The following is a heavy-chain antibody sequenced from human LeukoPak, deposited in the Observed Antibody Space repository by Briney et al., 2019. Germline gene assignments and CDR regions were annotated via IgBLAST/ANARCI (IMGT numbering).Heavy chain of an antibody. V-gene: IGHV2-5*01. Sequence: ESGPTLVKPTQTLTLTCTFSGFSLSTRGMYVCWIRQPPGKALEWLALIYWNDDKRYSPSLKSRLTITKDTSKNQVVLTMTNMDPVDTASYYCAHRNSDYRAFDIWGQGTMVTVSS. CDR1: GFSLSTRGMY. CDR2: IYWNDDK. J-gene: IGHJ3*02. CDR3: AHRNSDYRAFDI. D-gene: IGHD4-11*01.